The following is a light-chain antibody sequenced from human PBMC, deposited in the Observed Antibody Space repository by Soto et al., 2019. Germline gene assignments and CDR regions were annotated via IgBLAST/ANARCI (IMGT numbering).Light chain of an antibody. CDR1: QSVSTY. J-gene: IGKJ5*01. CDR2: DAS. Sequence: EPVLTQSPATLSLSPGESATLSCRASQSVSTYLAWYQQKPGQAPRLLIYDASNRVTGIQARLRGSGSGTDFTLTISSLEPDEVAVYYCQQRSNWQITVGQGTRLEIK. V-gene: IGKV3-11*01. CDR3: QQRSNWQIT.